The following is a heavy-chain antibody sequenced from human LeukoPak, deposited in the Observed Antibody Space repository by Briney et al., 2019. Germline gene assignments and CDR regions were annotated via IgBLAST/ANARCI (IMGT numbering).Heavy chain of an antibody. J-gene: IGHJ4*02. D-gene: IGHD2-2*01. CDR2: IIPIFGTA. Sequence: SVKVSCKASGGTFSSYAISWVRQAPGQGLEWMGGIIPIFGTANYAQKFQGRVTITADESTSTAYMELSSLRSEDTAVYYCATLGAYCSSTSCLGIMDYWGQGTLVTVSS. CDR3: ATLGAYCSSTSCLGIMDY. V-gene: IGHV1-69*13. CDR1: GGTFSSYA.